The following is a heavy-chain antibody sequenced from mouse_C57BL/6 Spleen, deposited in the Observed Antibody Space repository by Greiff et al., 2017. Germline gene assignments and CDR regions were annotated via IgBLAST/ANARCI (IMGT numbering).Heavy chain of an antibody. CDR2: IYPGDGDT. CDR1: GYAFSSSW. CDR3: ARARGLRPAMDY. D-gene: IGHD2-4*01. Sequence: VQLQQSGPELVKPGASVKISCKASGYAFSSSWMNWVKQRPGKGLEWIGRIYPGDGDTNYNGKFKGKATLTADKSSSTAYMQLSSLTSEDSAVYFCARARGLRPAMDYWGQGTSVTVSS. J-gene: IGHJ4*01. V-gene: IGHV1-82*01.